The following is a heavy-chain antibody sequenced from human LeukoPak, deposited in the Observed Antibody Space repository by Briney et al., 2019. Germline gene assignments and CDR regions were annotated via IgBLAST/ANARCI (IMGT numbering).Heavy chain of an antibody. CDR1: GFTFSSYS. CDR2: ISSSSSTI. CDR3: ARVPIAAGSYSSDY. D-gene: IGHD1-26*01. V-gene: IGHV3-48*01. J-gene: IGHJ4*02. Sequence: PGGSLRLSCAASGFTFSSYSMNWVRQAPGKGLEWVSYISSSSSTIYYADSVKGRFTISRDNAKNSLYLQMNSLRAEDTAVYYCARVPIAAGSYSSDYWGQGTLVTVSS.